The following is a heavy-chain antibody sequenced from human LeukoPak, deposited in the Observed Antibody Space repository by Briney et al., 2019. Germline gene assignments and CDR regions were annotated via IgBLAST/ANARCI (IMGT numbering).Heavy chain of an antibody. J-gene: IGHJ4*02. CDR3: ARDDRPPGYYFDSSGYYFDY. CDR1: GFTFSSYG. Sequence: GGSLRLSCAASGFTFSSYGMSWVRQAPGKGLEWVSAISGSGGSTYYADSVKGRFTISRDNSKNTLYLQMNSLRAEDTAVYYCARDDRPPGYYFDSSGYYFDYWGQGTLVTVSS. V-gene: IGHV3-23*01. CDR2: ISGSGGST. D-gene: IGHD3-22*01.